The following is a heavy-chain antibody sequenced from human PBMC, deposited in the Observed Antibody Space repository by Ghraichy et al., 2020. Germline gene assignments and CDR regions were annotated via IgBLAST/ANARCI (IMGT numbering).Heavy chain of an antibody. Sequence: SETLSLTCNVSGGSISNYYWSWIRQPPGKGLEWIGYIYHTGSTTYNPSLKSRVTISVDTSKNQFSLKLSSVTAADTAVYYCARHSITWYIDYWGQGTLVTVSS. V-gene: IGHV4-59*08. J-gene: IGHJ4*02. CDR1: GGSISNYY. CDR3: ARHSITWYIDY. D-gene: IGHD6-13*01. CDR2: IYHTGST.